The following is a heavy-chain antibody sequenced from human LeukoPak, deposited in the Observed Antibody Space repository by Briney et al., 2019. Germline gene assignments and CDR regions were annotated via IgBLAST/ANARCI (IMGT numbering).Heavy chain of an antibody. J-gene: IGHJ4*02. D-gene: IGHD6-19*01. CDR1: GGTFSSYA. V-gene: IGHV1-69*05. CDR3: ARVHKAVAGHFDY. CDR2: IIPVFGPA. Sequence: EASVKVSCKASGGTFSSYAISWVRQAPGQGLEWMGGIIPVFGPANYAQKLQGRVTMTTDTSTSTAYMELRSLRSDDTAVYYCARVHKAVAGHFDYWGQGTLVTVSS.